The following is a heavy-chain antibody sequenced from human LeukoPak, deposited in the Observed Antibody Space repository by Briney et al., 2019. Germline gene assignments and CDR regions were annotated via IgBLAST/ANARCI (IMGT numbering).Heavy chain of an antibody. J-gene: IGHJ4*02. D-gene: IGHD2-15*01. V-gene: IGHV3-21*01. CDR2: ISSSSSYI. CDR1: GFTFSSYS. CDR3: ARSHTLYCSGGSCYPPFDY. Sequence: PGGSLRLSCAASGFTFSSYSMNWVRQAPGKGPEWVSSISSSSSYIYYADSVKGRFTISRDNAKNSLYLQMNSLRAEDTAVYYCARSHTLYCSGGSCYPPFDYWGQGTLVTVSS.